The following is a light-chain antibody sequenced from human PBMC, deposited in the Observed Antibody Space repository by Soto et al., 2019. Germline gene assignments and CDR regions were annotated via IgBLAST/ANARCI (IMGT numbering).Light chain of an antibody. CDR3: QSYDSSLSGFYV. CDR2: GNS. J-gene: IGLJ1*01. Sequence: QSVLTQPPSVSGAPGQSVTVSCTGISSNIGAVYDVHWYQQLPGTAPKLLIYGNSNRPSGVPDRFSGSKSGTSASLAITGLQAEDEADYYCQSYDSSLSGFYVFGTGTKVTVL. CDR1: SSNIGAVYD. V-gene: IGLV1-40*01.